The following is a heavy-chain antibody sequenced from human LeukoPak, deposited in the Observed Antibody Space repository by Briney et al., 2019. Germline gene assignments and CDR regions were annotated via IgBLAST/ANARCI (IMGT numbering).Heavy chain of an antibody. V-gene: IGHV1-2*02. Sequence: ASVKVSCKASGYTFTGYYMHWVRQAPGQGLEWMGWINPNRDGTNYAQKFQGRVTMTRDTSISTAYMELSRLRSDDTAVYYCASRYDYGDYVQPLDYWGQGTLVTVSS. CDR3: ASRYDYGDYVQPLDY. D-gene: IGHD4-17*01. CDR1: GYTFTGYY. CDR2: INPNRDGT. J-gene: IGHJ4*02.